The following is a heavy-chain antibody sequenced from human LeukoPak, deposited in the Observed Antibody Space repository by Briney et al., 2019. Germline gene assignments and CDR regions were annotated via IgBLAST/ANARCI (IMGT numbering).Heavy chain of an antibody. Sequence: PGGSLGLSCAVSGFTFDDYAMHWVRQPPGKGLEWVSLTSWDGGRTSYADSVKGRFAISRDNSKNSLYLQMNSLRPEDTALYYCVKDKFGGSGSYYFDHWGQGTLVTVSS. V-gene: IGHV3-43D*03. CDR3: VKDKFGGSGSYYFDH. CDR2: TSWDGGRT. D-gene: IGHD3-10*01. CDR1: GFTFDDYA. J-gene: IGHJ4*02.